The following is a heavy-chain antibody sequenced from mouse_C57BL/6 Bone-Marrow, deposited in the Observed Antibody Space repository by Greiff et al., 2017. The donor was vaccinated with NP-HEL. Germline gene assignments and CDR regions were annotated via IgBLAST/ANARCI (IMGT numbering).Heavy chain of an antibody. Sequence: DVQLQESGPELVKPGDSVKISCKASGYSFTGYFMNWVMQSHGKSLEWIGRINPYNGDTFYNQKFKGKATLTVDKSSSTAHMELRSLTSEDSAVYYCARSKSIYYGNPYYFDYWGQGTTLTVSS. CDR1: GYSFTGYF. CDR2: INPYNGDT. V-gene: IGHV1-20*01. J-gene: IGHJ2*01. CDR3: ARSKSIYYGNPYYFDY. D-gene: IGHD2-1*01.